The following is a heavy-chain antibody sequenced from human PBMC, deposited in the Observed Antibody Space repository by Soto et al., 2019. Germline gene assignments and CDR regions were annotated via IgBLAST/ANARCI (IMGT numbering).Heavy chain of an antibody. V-gene: IGHV4-4*07. Sequence: KPSETLSLTCFVSGGSISSYYWSWIRQPAGKGLEWIGRIYTSGSTNYNPSLKSRVTMSVDTSKNQFSLKLSSVTAADKAVYYCARVPYSSSWWLWFDPWGQGTLVTVS. D-gene: IGHD6-13*01. J-gene: IGHJ5*02. CDR2: IYTSGST. CDR1: GGSISSYY. CDR3: ARVPYSSSWWLWFDP.